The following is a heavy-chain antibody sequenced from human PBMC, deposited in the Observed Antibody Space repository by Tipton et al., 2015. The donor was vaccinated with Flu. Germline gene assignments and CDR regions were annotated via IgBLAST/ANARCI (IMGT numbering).Heavy chain of an antibody. Sequence: LRLSCTVSGGSMSSFYWIWIRQPAGKGLEWIGRMYVSGSTKYNPSLKSRVTMSVDTSKNQFSLKLSSVTAADTAVYYCARGSGSGTDVTFYFWGQGTLVTVSS. CDR1: GGSMSSFY. CDR2: MYVSGST. CDR3: ARGSGSGTDVTFYF. J-gene: IGHJ4*02. D-gene: IGHD3-10*01. V-gene: IGHV4-4*07.